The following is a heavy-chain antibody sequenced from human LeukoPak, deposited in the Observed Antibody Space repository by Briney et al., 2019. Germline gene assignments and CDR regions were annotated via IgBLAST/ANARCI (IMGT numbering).Heavy chain of an antibody. J-gene: IGHJ3*02. Sequence: GRSLRLSCAASGFTFSSYVMHWVRQAPGKGLEWVAVISDDGSNKYYADSMKGRFTISRDNSKNTLYLQMNSLRAEDTAVYYCARVDDLDAFDIWGQGTMVTVSS. V-gene: IGHV3-30*04. CDR2: ISDDGSNK. D-gene: IGHD2-2*03. CDR3: ARVDDLDAFDI. CDR1: GFTFSSYV.